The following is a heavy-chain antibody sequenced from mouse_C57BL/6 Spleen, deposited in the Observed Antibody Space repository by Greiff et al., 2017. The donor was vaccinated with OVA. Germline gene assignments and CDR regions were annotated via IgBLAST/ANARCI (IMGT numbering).Heavy chain of an antibody. CDR1: GFTFSDYG. J-gene: IGHJ4*01. Sequence: EVHLVESGGGLVKPGGSLKLSCAASGFTFSDYGMHWVRQAPEKGLEWVAYISSGSSTIYYADTVKGRFTISRDNAKNTLFLQMTSLRSEDTAMYYCARAYYRYYYAMDYWGQGTSVTVSS. CDR2: ISSGSSTI. D-gene: IGHD2-14*01. CDR3: ARAYYRYYYAMDY. V-gene: IGHV5-17*01.